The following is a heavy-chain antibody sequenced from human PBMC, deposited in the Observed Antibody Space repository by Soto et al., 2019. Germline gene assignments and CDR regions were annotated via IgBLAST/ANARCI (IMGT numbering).Heavy chain of an antibody. CDR1: GYTFTNYA. J-gene: IGHJ4*02. CDR2: ISAYNGNT. Sequence: QVQLVQSGAEVKKPGASVKVSCKASGYTFTNYAFSWVRQAPGQGREWTGWISAYNGNTNYPQKLKGRVTMTTDTSTSTAYMELRSLRSDDTAVYYCARDLAAAGPFDCWGQGTLVTVSS. V-gene: IGHV1-18*01. D-gene: IGHD6-13*01. CDR3: ARDLAAAGPFDC.